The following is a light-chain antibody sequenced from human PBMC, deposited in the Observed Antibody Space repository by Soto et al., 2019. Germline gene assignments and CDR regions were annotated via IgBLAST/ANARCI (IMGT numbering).Light chain of an antibody. Sequence: EIVLTQSPATLSLSPGERATLSCRASPSVTNFLAWYQQKPGQAPRLLIHGASNRATGIPDRFSGSGSGTDFTLTISRLEPEDFAVYYCQQYGSSGTFGQGTKVDIK. CDR2: GAS. V-gene: IGKV3-20*01. J-gene: IGKJ1*01. CDR3: QQYGSSGT. CDR1: PSVTNF.